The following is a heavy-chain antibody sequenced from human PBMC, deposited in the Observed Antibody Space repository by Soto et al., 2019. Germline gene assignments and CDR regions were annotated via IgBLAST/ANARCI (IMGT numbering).Heavy chain of an antibody. J-gene: IGHJ4*02. CDR3: AKDWGGYCSGGSCED. CDR1: GFTFSSYA. Sequence: EVQLLESGGGLVQPGGSLRLSCAASGFTFSSYAMSWVRQAPGKGLEWVSAISGSGGSTYYADSVKGRFTISRDKSKNTLYLQMNSLRAEDTAVYYCAKDWGGYCSGGSCEDWGQGTLVTVSS. D-gene: IGHD2-15*01. V-gene: IGHV3-23*01. CDR2: ISGSGGST.